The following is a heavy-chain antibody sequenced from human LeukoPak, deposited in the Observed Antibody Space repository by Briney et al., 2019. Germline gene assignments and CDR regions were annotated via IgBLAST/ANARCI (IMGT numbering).Heavy chain of an antibody. CDR2: ISSSGSTI. CDR1: GFTFSDYY. Sequence: PGGSLRLSCAASGFTFSDYYMSWLRQAPGKGLEWVSYISSSGSTIYYADSVKGRFTISRDNAKNSLYLQMNSLRAEDTAVCYCARGTDMITFGGVIVISGVFDYWGQGTLVTVSS. D-gene: IGHD3-16*02. V-gene: IGHV3-11*04. CDR3: ARGTDMITFGGVIVISGVFDY. J-gene: IGHJ4*02.